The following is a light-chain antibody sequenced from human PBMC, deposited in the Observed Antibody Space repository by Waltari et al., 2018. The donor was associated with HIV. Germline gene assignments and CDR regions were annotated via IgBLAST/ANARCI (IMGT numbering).Light chain of an antibody. J-gene: IGLJ3*02. V-gene: IGLV1-40*01. CDR3: QSFDSSLRGTV. Sequence: QSGLTQPPSVSGAPGQRVTISCTGSSSNIGAVNDVHWYQQLPGTAPKVVIYSDTNRPSGVPDRFSGFESGTSASLVITGLQAEDEADYYCQSFDSSLRGTVFGGGTKLTVL. CDR1: SSNIGAVND. CDR2: SDT.